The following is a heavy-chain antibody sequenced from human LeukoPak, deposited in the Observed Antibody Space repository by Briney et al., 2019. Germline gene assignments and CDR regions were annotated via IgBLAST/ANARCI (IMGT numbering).Heavy chain of an antibody. CDR3: ARERDDSSGHFDY. CDR2: IYYSGST. CDR1: GGSISSYY. Sequence: SGTLSLICTVSGGSISSYYWSWIRQPPGKGLEWIGYIYYSGSTNYNPSLKSRVTISVDTSKNQFSLKLSSVTAADTAVYYCARERDDSSGHFDYWGQGTLVTVSS. J-gene: IGHJ4*02. V-gene: IGHV4-59*01. D-gene: IGHD3-22*01.